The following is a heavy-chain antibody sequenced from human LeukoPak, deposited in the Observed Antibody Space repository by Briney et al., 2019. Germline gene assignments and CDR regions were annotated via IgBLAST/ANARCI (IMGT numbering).Heavy chain of an antibody. J-gene: IGHJ4*02. CDR3: ARYSYYYGSGSSDAYFDY. Sequence: GESLEISCKGSGYSFTSYWIGWVRQMPRKGLEWMGIIYPGDSDTRYSPSFQGQVTISADKSISTAYLQWSSLKASDTAMYYCARYSYYYGSGSSDAYFDYWGQGTLVTVSS. CDR2: IYPGDSDT. V-gene: IGHV5-51*01. D-gene: IGHD3-10*01. CDR1: GYSFTSYW.